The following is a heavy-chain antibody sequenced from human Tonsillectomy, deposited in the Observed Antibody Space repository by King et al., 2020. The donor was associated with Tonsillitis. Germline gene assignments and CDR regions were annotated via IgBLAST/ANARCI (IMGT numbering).Heavy chain of an antibody. CDR3: ARIPSRRSCCNDPFDI. J-gene: IGHJ3*02. D-gene: IGHD2-15*01. CDR2: IYYNGDT. V-gene: IGHV4-39*02. CDR1: GGSIRSDSYY. Sequence: QLQESGPGLVKPSETLSLTCAVSGGSIRSDSYYWGWIRQAPGKGPEWIGDIYYNGDTFYNASLKSRVTISVDTSKNHLSLKLTSLTAADTAVYYCARIPSRRSCCNDPFDIWGQGTMVTVSS.